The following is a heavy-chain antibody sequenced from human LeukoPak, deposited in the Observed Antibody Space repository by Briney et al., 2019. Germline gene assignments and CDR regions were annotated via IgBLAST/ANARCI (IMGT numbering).Heavy chain of an antibody. CDR1: GGSISYYY. D-gene: IGHD1-26*01. J-gene: IGHJ5*02. V-gene: IGHV4-59*01. Sequence: SETLSLTCTVSGGSISYYYWSWIRQPPGKGLEWIGYIYYSGSTNYNPSLKSRVTISVDPSKNQFSLKLSSVTAADTAVYYCAREGPSSSGSYLNCFDPWGQGTLVTVSS. CDR3: AREGPSSSGSYLNCFDP. CDR2: IYYSGST.